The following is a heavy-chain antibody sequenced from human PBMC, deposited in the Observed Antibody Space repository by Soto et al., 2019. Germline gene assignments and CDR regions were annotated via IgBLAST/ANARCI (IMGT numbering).Heavy chain of an antibody. J-gene: IGHJ4*02. CDR2: IIPIFGTA. Sequence: SVKVSCKASGGTFSSYAISWVRQAPGQGLEWMGGIIPIFGTANYAQKFQGRVTITADKSTSTAYMELSSLRSEDTAVYYCESRSGDILTGYHFDYWGEGTLVTVSS. V-gene: IGHV1-69*06. CDR3: ESRSGDILTGYHFDY. D-gene: IGHD3-9*01. CDR1: GGTFSSYA.